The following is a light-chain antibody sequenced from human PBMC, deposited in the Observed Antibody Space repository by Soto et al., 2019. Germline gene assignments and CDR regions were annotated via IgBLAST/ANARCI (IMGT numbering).Light chain of an antibody. CDR2: EVS. CDR3: MQATHFPRT. Sequence: IVMTQTTLLPVTLGQPASISCRSSRSLVFTDGNTYLSWFQQRPGQPPRLLIYEVSERFSGVPDRFSGSGAGTDFTLKISRVEAEDVGVYYCMQATHFPRTFGQGTRLEIK. V-gene: IGKV2-24*01. J-gene: IGKJ5*01. CDR1: RSLVFTDGNTY.